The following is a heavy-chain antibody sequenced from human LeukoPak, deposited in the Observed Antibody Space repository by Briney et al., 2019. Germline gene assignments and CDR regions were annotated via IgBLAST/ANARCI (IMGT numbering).Heavy chain of an antibody. V-gene: IGHV4-59*08. Sequence: PSETLSLTCTVSGGSITSYYWSWIRQPPGKGLEWIGYIYSSGSTTYNPSLKSRVTISVDTSKNQFSLKLTSATAADTAVYYCARRAVAENYFDYWGQGTLVTDSS. D-gene: IGHD6-19*01. CDR2: IYSSGST. CDR3: ARRAVAENYFDY. CDR1: GGSITSYY. J-gene: IGHJ4*02.